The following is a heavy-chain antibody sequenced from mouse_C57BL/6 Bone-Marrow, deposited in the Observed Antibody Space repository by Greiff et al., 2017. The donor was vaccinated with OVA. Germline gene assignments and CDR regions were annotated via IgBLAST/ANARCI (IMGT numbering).Heavy chain of an antibody. V-gene: IGHV5-9-1*02. CDR1: GFTFSSYA. CDR2: LSSGGDYI. Sequence: EVKVEESGEGLVKPGGSLKLSCAASGFTFSSYAMSWVRQTPEKRLEWVAYLSSGGDYIYYADTVTGRFTIYRDNARNTLYLQKSSLKSEDTAMYYCTRVDWDAMDYWGQGTSVTVSS. J-gene: IGHJ4*01. D-gene: IGHD4-1*01. CDR3: TRVDWDAMDY.